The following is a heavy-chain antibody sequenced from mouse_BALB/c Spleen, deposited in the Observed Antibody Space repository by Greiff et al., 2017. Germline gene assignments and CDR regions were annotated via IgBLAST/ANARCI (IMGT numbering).Heavy chain of an antibody. CDR2: IYPGNSDT. V-gene: IGHV1-5*01. J-gene: IGHJ2*01. CDR3: ISYYGSSYVRYFDY. D-gene: IGHD1-1*01. Sequence: VQLQQSGTVLARPGASVKMSCKASGYSFTSYWMHWVKQRPGQGLEWIGAIYPGNSDTSYNQKFKGKAKLTAVTSASTAYMELSSLTNEDSAVYYCISYYGSSYVRYFDYWGQGTTLTVSS. CDR1: GYSFTSYW.